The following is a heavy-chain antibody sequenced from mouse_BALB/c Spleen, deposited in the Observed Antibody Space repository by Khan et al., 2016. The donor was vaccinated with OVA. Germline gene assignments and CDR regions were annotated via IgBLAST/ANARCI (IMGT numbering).Heavy chain of an antibody. CDR2: INTHSGVP. J-gene: IGHJ4*01. CDR1: GYTFTTAG. V-gene: IGHV9-4*02. Sequence: QIQLVQSGPELKKPGETVRISCKASGYTFTTAGMQWVQKMPGKVLKWIGWINTHSGVPKYAEDFKGRFAFSLETSASTAYLQISNLKNEDTATYFCARGGAAYYRSDGGAMDYWGQGASVTVSS. D-gene: IGHD2-14*01. CDR3: ARGGAAYYRSDGGAMDY.